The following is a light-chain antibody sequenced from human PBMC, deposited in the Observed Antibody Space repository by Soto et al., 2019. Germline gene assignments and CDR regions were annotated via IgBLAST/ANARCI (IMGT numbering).Light chain of an antibody. Sequence: VVLTQSPSTLSSSPGDRVTLSCRTSLSVSVYLDWYQQKPGKAPRLLISDASNMATGIPARFSGSGSGTDFTITISSLEPEDFAVSYCHQRQYWPPLTFGQGTRLEIK. V-gene: IGKV3-11*01. J-gene: IGKJ5*01. CDR1: LSVSVY. CDR3: HQRQYWPPLT. CDR2: DAS.